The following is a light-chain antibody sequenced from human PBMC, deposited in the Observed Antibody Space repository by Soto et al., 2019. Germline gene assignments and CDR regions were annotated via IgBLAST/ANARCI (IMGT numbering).Light chain of an antibody. J-gene: IGKJ1*01. CDR1: QSISSW. Sequence: DIQMTQSPSTLSASVGDRVTITCRASQSISSWLAWYQQKPGKAPKLLIYDASSLESGVPSRFSGSGSGTEFTLTISSLQPDDFATYYCQQYNSYWTFCQGTKLEIK. CDR2: DAS. V-gene: IGKV1-5*01. CDR3: QQYNSYWT.